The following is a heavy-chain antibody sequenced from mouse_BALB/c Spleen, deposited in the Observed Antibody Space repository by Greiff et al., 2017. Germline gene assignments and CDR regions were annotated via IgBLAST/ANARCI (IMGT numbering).Heavy chain of an antibody. CDR1: GFTFSSFG. D-gene: IGHD4-1*01. Sequence: EVKLEESGGGLVQPGGSRKLSCAASGFTFSSFGMHWVRQAPEKGLEWVAYISSGSSTIYYADTVKGRFTISRDNPKNTLFLQMTSLRSEDTAMYYCAKGGTNWDRESAMDYWGQGTSVTVSS. J-gene: IGHJ4*01. CDR3: AKGGTNWDRESAMDY. V-gene: IGHV5-17*02. CDR2: ISSGSSTI.